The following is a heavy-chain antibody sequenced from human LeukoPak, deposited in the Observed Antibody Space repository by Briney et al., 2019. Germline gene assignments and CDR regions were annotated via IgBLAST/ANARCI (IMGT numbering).Heavy chain of an antibody. CDR3: ARDGYSGNVGL. V-gene: IGHV3-30*04. CDR2: ISYDGSNE. D-gene: IGHD5-12*01. CDR1: GFTFSSYV. J-gene: IGHJ4*02. Sequence: PGGSLRLSCAASGFTFSSYVMHWVRQAPGKGLEWVAIISYDGSNEYYADSVKGRFTISRDNSKNTLYLQMNSLRAADTAVYYCARDGYSGNVGLWGQGTLVTVSS.